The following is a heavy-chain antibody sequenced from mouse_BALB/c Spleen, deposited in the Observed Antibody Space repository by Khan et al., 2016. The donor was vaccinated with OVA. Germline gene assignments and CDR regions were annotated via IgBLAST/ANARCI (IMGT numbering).Heavy chain of an antibody. V-gene: IGHV2-9*02. D-gene: IGHD1-1*01. Sequence: QVQLKQSGPGLVAPSQSLSITCTVSGFSLTTYGVHWVRQPPGKGLEGVGVIWAGGSTNYNSALMSKPNISKDNSKSQSFFKMNSLQTAYTAMYYCARAYYYGAWFAYWGQGTLVTVSA. CDR1: GFSLTTYG. CDR3: ARAYYYGAWFAY. CDR2: IWAGGST. J-gene: IGHJ3*01.